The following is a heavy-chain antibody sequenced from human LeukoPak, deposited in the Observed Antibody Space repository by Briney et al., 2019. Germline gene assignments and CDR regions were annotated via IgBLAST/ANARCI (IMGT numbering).Heavy chain of an antibody. D-gene: IGHD6-19*01. Sequence: VASVKVSCKASGYTFTSYGISWVRQAPGQGLEWMGWISAYNGNTHYAQTHQGRVTMATDTSTSTAYMELRRVSSDDTGVYYCARFGAVGGTQRRQPLYAFDIWGRGTMVTVSS. V-gene: IGHV1-18*01. CDR1: GYTFTSYG. CDR3: ARFGAVGGTQRRQPLYAFDI. J-gene: IGHJ3*02. CDR2: ISAYNGNT.